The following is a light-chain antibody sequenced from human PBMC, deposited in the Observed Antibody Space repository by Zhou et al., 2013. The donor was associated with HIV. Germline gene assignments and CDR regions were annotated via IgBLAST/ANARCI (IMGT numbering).Light chain of an antibody. V-gene: IGKV1-27*01. J-gene: IGKJ1*01. CDR1: QGIRND. Sequence: DIQMTQSPSSLSASVGDRLTITCRASQGIRNDLGWYQQKPGKVPQLLIYAASTLQSGVPPRFRGSGSGTDFSLTINTLQPEDFATYYCQNYNSAPRTFGQGTKVEIK. CDR2: AAS. CDR3: QNYNSAPRT.